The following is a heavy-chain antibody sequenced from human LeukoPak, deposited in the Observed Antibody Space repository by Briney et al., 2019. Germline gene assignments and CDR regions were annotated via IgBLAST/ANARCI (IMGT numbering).Heavy chain of an antibody. J-gene: IGHJ6*03. CDR2: ITWNGGST. D-gene: IGHD2-15*01. CDR3: ARGGGSIRHSYYYYVDV. Sequence: PGGSLRLSCAASGFSFNDYGMSWVRQAPGQGPEWVSGITWNGGSTDYAASVKGRFTISRDNAKNSLYLRMNSLRDGDTALYYCARGGGSIRHSYYYYVDVWGKGTSVTVSS. V-gene: IGHV3-20*04. CDR1: GFSFNDYG.